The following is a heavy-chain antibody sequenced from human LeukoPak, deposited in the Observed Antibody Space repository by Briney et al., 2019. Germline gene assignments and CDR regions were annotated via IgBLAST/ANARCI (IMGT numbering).Heavy chain of an antibody. CDR2: ISSSSSTI. D-gene: IGHD3-22*01. J-gene: IGHJ5*02. V-gene: IGHV3-48*02. Sequence: PGGSLRLSCAASGFTFSIYSMNWVRQAPGKGLEWVSYISSSSSTIYYADSVKGRFTISRDNAKNSLYLQMNSLRDEDTAVYYCARGPRGRGYYDSSGYDPWGQGTLVTVSS. CDR1: GFTFSIYS. CDR3: ARGPRGRGYYDSSGYDP.